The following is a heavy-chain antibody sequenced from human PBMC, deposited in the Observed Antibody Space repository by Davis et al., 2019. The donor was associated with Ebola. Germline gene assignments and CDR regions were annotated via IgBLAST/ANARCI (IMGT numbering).Heavy chain of an antibody. CDR2: ISHSGDT. CDR3: AKRRDNGGNYFDH. CDR1: GDSISSGGYS. D-gene: IGHD2-8*01. J-gene: IGHJ4*02. Sequence: SETLSLTCAVSGDSISSGGYSWNWIRQPPGRGLDWIGYISHSGDTHFNPSLKSRVAISVDRSKNHFSLRLRSVTAADTAVYYCAKRRDNGGNYFDHWGQGTLVTVAS. V-gene: IGHV4-30-2*01.